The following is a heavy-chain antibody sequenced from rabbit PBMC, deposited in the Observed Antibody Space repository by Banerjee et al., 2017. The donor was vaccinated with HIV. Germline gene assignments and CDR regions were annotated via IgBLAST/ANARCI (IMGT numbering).Heavy chain of an antibody. Sequence: QSLEESGGDLVKPGASLTLTCTASGFTLSSYWMCWVRQAPGKGLEWIGCIDTGSGSTYYASWAKGRFTISKTSSTTVTLQMTSLTAADTATYFCARYATGSRHIWGQGTLVTVS. D-gene: IGHD4-2*01. V-gene: IGHV1S40*01. CDR1: GFTLSSYW. CDR3: ARYATGSRHI. CDR2: IDTGSGST. J-gene: IGHJ3*01.